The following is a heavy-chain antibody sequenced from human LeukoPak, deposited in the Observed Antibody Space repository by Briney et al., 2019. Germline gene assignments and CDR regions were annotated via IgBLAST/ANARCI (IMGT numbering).Heavy chain of an antibody. V-gene: IGHV4-34*01. CDR1: GGSFRGYY. CDR3: ARDIRCSSTSCYHY. Sequence: SETLSLTCAVYGGSFRGYYWSWLRQPPGKGLEWIGEINHSGSTTYNPSLKSRVTISVDTSKNQFSLKLSSVTAADTAVYYCARDIRCSSTSCYHYWGQGTLVTVSS. CDR2: INHSGST. D-gene: IGHD2-2*01. J-gene: IGHJ4*02.